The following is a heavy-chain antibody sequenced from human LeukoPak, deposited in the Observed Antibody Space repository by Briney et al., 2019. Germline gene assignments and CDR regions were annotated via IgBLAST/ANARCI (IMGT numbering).Heavy chain of an antibody. Sequence: SETLSLTCSVSDGSFSGFYCSWIRQVPGKGLEWLGEIHHSGITNYNPSLRSRLTLSEDTPNTQFSLKLNSVTAADTALYFCARGHSTSGFDIWGRGTQVTVSS. D-gene: IGHD2-2*01. CDR2: IHHSGIT. CDR1: DGSFSGFY. CDR3: ARGHSTSGFDI. V-gene: IGHV4-34*01. J-gene: IGHJ4*02.